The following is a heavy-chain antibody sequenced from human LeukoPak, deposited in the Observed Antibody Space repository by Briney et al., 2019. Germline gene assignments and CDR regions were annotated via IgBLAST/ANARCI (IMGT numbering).Heavy chain of an antibody. CDR3: ARAPERYYYGMDV. Sequence: PSETLSLTCAVSGGFISSGGYSGRWIRQPPEKGLEWIGYGYHSGSTYYNPSLKSRVTISVDRSKTQFSLKLSSVTAADTAVYYCARAPERYYYGMDVWGKGTTVTVSS. CDR1: GGFISSGGYS. CDR2: GYHSGST. V-gene: IGHV4-30-2*01. J-gene: IGHJ6*04.